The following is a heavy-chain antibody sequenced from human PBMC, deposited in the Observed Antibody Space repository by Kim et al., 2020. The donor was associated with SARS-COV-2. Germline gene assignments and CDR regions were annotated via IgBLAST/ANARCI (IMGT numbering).Heavy chain of an antibody. CDR3: ARESELGRYKYCGMDA. CDR1: GGSIRSYS. V-gene: IGHV4-59*13. CDR2: INYSGNT. Sequence: SETLSLTCTVSGGSIRSYSWSWIRQPPGKGLEWIGDINYSGNTKYNPSLERRVIITLDTSKKQLSLRLSPVTAADTAAYYCARESELGRYKYCGMDAWG. D-gene: IGHD6-19*01. J-gene: IGHJ6*02.